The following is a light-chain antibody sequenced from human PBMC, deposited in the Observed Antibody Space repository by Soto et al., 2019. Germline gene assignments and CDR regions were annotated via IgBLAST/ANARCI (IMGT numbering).Light chain of an antibody. Sequence: VQMTQSPSSLSASIGDRVTITCRASQSISSYLNWYQQKPGKAPMLLIYAASTLQSGVPSRFSGSGSGTEFTLTISRLQPEDFATYYCQQLNSYPITFGQGTRLEIK. J-gene: IGKJ5*01. CDR2: AAS. V-gene: IGKV1-9*01. CDR3: QQLNSYPIT. CDR1: QSISSY.